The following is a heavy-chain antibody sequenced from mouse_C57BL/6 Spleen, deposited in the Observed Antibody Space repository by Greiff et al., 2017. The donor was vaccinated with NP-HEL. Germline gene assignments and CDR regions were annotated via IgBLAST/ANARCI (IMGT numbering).Heavy chain of an antibody. J-gene: IGHJ1*03. CDR3: ARSRSDGYWYFDV. CDR1: GYTFTSYW. Sequence: QVQLQQPGAELVMPGASVKLSCKASGYTFTSYWMHWVKQRPGQGLEWIGEIDPSDSYTNYNQKFKGKSTLTVDKSSSTAYMQLSSLTSEDSAVYYCARSRSDGYWYFDVWGTGTTVTVSS. CDR2: IDPSDSYT. V-gene: IGHV1-69*01. D-gene: IGHD2-3*01.